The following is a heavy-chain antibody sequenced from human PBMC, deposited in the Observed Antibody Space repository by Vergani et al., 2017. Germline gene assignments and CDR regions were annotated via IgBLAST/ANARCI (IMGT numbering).Heavy chain of an antibody. CDR2: ISSNGGST. CDR1: GFTSSRYP. V-gene: IGHV3-64D*06. Sequence: EVKLVESGGGLVQPGGSLRLSCSASGFTSSRYPMNWVRQSPGKGLEYVSAISSNGGSTYYADSVKGRFTISSYNFKNTLYLQMSNLRAEDTAVYYCVKGIAVAVKHGMDVWGQGTTVTVSS. D-gene: IGHD6-19*01. J-gene: IGHJ6*02. CDR3: VKGIAVAVKHGMDV.